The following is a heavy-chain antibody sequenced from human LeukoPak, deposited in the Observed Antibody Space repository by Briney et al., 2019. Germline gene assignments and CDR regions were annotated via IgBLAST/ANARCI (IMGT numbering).Heavy chain of an antibody. CDR2: IIPIFGTA. Sequence: GASVKVSCKASGGTFSSYAISWVRQALGQGLEWMGGIIPIFGTANYAQKFQGRVTITADESTSTAYMELSSLRSEDTAVYYCARRYCSSTSCRPWDGMDVWGQGTTVTVSS. D-gene: IGHD2-2*01. J-gene: IGHJ6*02. V-gene: IGHV1-69*13. CDR1: GGTFSSYA. CDR3: ARRYCSSTSCRPWDGMDV.